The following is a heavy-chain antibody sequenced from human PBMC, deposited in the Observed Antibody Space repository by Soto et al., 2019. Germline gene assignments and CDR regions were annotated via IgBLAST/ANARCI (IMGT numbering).Heavy chain of an antibody. J-gene: IGHJ6*02. V-gene: IGHV1-69*13. CDR2: IIPIFGTA. CDR3: ARDRVAVAGSLLLYGMDV. D-gene: IGHD6-19*01. Sequence: SVKVSCKASGGTFSSYAISWVRQAPGQGLEWMGGIIPIFGTANYAQKFQGRVTITADESTSTAYMELSSLRSEDTAVYYCARDRVAVAGSLLLYGMDVWGQGTTVTVSS. CDR1: GGTFSSYA.